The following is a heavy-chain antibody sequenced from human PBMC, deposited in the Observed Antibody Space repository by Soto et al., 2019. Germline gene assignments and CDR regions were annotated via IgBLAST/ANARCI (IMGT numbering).Heavy chain of an antibody. D-gene: IGHD6-6*01. CDR1: GFTFSSYE. Sequence: PGGSLRLSFAASGFTFSSYEMNWVRQAPGKGLEWVSYISSSGSTIYYADSVKGRFTISRDNAKNSLYLQMNSLRAEDTAVYYCASGRIAAQFDPWGQGTLVTVSS. J-gene: IGHJ5*02. CDR2: ISSSGSTI. CDR3: ASGRIAAQFDP. V-gene: IGHV3-48*03.